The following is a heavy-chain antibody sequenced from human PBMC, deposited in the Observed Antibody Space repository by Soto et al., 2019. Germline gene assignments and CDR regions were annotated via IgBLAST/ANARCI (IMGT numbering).Heavy chain of an antibody. CDR3: ARHDRIAAAGIGYYYYGMDV. V-gene: IGHV5-10-1*01. J-gene: IGHJ6*02. Sequence: GESLKISCKGSGYSFTSYWISWARQMPGKGLEWMGRIDPSDSYTNYSPSFQGHVTISADKSISTAYLQWSSLKASDTAMYYCARHDRIAAAGIGYYYYGMDVWGQGTTVTVSS. CDR1: GYSFTSYW. CDR2: IDPSDSYT. D-gene: IGHD6-13*01.